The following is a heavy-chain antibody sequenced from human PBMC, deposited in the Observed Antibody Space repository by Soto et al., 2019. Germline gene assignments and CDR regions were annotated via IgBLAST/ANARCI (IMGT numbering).Heavy chain of an antibody. J-gene: IGHJ4*02. CDR2: TFYSGGT. D-gene: IGHD1-1*01. CDR3: ARLQLVHKVIDY. V-gene: IGHV4-59*01. CDR1: VGSISTYY. Sequence: SETLSLTCTVSVGSISTYYWSWIRQAPGKGLQWIGYTFYSGGTAYNSSLKSRVTMSLDMSKKQISLNLSSVTTAGTATYFCARLQLVHKVIDYWGQGTLVTVSS.